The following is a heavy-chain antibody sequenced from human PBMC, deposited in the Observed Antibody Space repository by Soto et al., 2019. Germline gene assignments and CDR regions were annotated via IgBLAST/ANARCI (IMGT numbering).Heavy chain of an antibody. CDR2: ISSSSSSTI. J-gene: IGHJ6*03. CDR3: ARDRFISTLNLDPVVAAVSGYMDV. Sequence: GGSLRLSCAASGFTFSSYSMNWVRQAPGKGLEWVSYISSSSSSTIYYADSVKGRFTISRDNAKNSLYLQMNSLRAEDTAVYYCARDRFISTLNLDPVVAAVSGYMDVWGKGTTVTVSS. D-gene: IGHD2-15*01. CDR1: GFTFSSYS. V-gene: IGHV3-48*01.